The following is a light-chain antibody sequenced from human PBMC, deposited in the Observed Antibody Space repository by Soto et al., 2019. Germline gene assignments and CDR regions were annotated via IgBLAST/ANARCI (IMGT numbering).Light chain of an antibody. CDR3: TSFTTADTHV. Sequence: QSVLTQPASVSGSPGQSITVSCIGTSSDIASYDYVSWYQQHPGKVTKLMIYDVSNRPSGVSNRFSGSKSGNTASLTISVLQAEDEADYYCTSFTTADTHVFGTGTKVTVL. V-gene: IGLV2-14*03. CDR2: DVS. CDR1: SSDIASYDY. J-gene: IGLJ1*01.